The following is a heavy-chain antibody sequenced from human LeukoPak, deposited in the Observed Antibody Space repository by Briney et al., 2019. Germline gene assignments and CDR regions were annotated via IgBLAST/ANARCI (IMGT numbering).Heavy chain of an antibody. CDR1: GYTFTGYY. D-gene: IGHD3-10*01. J-gene: IGHJ4*01. Sequence: ASVKVSCKASGYTFTGYYMHWVRQAPGQGLEWMGWINPNSGGTNYAQKFQGWVTMTRDTSISTAYMELSSLRSEDTAVYFCARGYGSGEQFHFDFWGHGTLVTVSS. CDR3: ARGYGSGEQFHFDF. CDR2: INPNSGGT. V-gene: IGHV1-2*04.